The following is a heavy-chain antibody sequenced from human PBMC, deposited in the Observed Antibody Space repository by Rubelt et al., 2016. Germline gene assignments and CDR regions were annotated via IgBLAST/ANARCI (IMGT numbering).Heavy chain of an antibody. Sequence: QVQLVQSGAEVKKPGASVKVSCKASGYTFTSYGISWVRQAPGQGLEWMGWISAYSGNTNVAEKLQGRVTMTTDTSTSRAYMERRSLRSDDTAVYYCARHMTAVAAHFDYWGQGTLVTVSS. D-gene: IGHD6-19*01. V-gene: IGHV1-18*01. CDR1: GYTFTSYG. J-gene: IGHJ4*02. CDR2: ISAYSGNT. CDR3: ARHMTAVAAHFDY.